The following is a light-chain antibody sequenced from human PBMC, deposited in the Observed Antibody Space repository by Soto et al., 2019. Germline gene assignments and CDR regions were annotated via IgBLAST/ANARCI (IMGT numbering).Light chain of an antibody. Sequence: QSALTQPASVSGSPGQSITISCTGTNNDVGGYNFVSWYQQHPGKAPKLMIYDVSNRPSGVSNRFSGSKSGNTASLIISGLQAEDEADYYCSSYTSSSTLEVFGTGTKLTVL. J-gene: IGLJ1*01. CDR3: SSYTSSSTLEV. V-gene: IGLV2-14*01. CDR1: NNDVGGYNF. CDR2: DVS.